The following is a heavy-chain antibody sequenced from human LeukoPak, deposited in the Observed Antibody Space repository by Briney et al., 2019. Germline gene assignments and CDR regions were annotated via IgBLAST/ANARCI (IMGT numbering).Heavy chain of an antibody. J-gene: IGHJ4*02. V-gene: IGHV1-2*02. CDR1: GYTFTSYY. CDR3: ARDRYTGYNDFDH. Sequence: ASVKVSCKASGYTFTSYYIQWVRQAPGQGLEWMGWINPNNGGTKYAQKFQGRVTMTRDTSISTDYMELSRLRSDDTAVYYCARDRYTGYNDFDHWGQGSLVTVSS. CDR2: INPNNGGT. D-gene: IGHD5-12*01.